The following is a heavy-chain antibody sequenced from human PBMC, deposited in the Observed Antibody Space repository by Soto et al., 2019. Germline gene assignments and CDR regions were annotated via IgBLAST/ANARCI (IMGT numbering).Heavy chain of an antibody. CDR3: AKDQRSITIFGGVLPNYYYGMDV. CDR1: GFTFSSYA. V-gene: IGHV3-23*01. Sequence: GGSLRLSCAASGFTFSSYAMSWVRQAPGKGLEWVSAISGSGGSTYYADSVKGRFTISRDNSKNTLYLQMNSLRAEDTAVYYCAKDQRSITIFGGVLPNYYYGMDVWGQGTTVTVSS. D-gene: IGHD3-3*01. CDR2: ISGSGGST. J-gene: IGHJ6*02.